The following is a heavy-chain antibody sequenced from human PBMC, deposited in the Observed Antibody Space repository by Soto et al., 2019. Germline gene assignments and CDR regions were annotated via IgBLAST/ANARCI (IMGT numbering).Heavy chain of an antibody. Sequence: QVQLVQSGAEVKKPGSSVKVSCKASGGTFSSYAISWVRQAPGQGLEWMGGIIPIFGTANYAQKFQGRVTITXXEXTXXAYMELSSLRSEDTAVYYCARTIRQWLTYPDAFDIWGQGTMVTVSS. J-gene: IGHJ3*02. CDR2: IIPIFGTA. CDR3: ARTIRQWLTYPDAFDI. V-gene: IGHV1-69*05. D-gene: IGHD6-19*01. CDR1: GGTFSSYA.